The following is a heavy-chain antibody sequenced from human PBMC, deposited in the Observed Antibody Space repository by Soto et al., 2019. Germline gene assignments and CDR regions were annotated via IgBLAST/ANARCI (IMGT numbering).Heavy chain of an antibody. CDR3: AEDAFDI. Sequence: EVHLLESGGGLVQPGGSLRLSCAASEFTFSSYAMSWVRQAPGKGLEWVSSITGSGVSTDYADSVKGRFTISRDNSKNTLYLQMNSLRADDAAVYYCAEDAFDIWGQGTLVTVSS. CDR2: ITGSGVST. V-gene: IGHV3-23*01. CDR1: EFTFSSYA. J-gene: IGHJ3*02.